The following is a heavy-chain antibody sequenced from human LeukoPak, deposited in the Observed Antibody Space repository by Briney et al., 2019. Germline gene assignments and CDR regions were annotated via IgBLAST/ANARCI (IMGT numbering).Heavy chain of an antibody. J-gene: IGHJ6*02. CDR2: IIPIFGTA. D-gene: IGHD1-1*01. Sequence: GASVKVSCKASGGTFSSYDTSWVRQAPGQELEWMGGIIPIFGTANYAQKFQGRVTITADESTSTAYMELSSLRSEDTAVYYCANRRRASRGYGMDVWGQGITVTVSS. CDR3: ANRRRASRGYGMDV. CDR1: GGTFSSYD. V-gene: IGHV1-69*13.